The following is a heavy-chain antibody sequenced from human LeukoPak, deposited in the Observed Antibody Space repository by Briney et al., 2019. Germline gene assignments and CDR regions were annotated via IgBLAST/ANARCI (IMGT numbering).Heavy chain of an antibody. V-gene: IGHV1-18*04. D-gene: IGHD4/OR15-4a*01. CDR2: ISAYNGNT. Sequence: ASVKVSYKASGYTFVGYYLHWVRQAPGQGLEWMGWISAYNGNTNYAQKLQGRVTMTTDTSTSTAYMELRSLRSDDTAVYYCARGSMVDPFDYWGQGTLVTVSS. J-gene: IGHJ4*02. CDR1: GYTFVGYY. CDR3: ARGSMVDPFDY.